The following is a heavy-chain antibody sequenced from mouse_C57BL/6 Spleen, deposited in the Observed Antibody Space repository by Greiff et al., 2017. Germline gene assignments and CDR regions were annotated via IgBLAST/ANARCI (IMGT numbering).Heavy chain of an antibody. CDR1: GFNIKNTY. J-gene: IGHJ4*01. V-gene: IGHV14-3*01. CDR2: IDPANGNT. Sequence: VHVKQSVAELVRPGASVKLSCTASGFNIKNTYMHWVKQRPEQGLEWIGRIDPANGNTKYAPKFQGKATITADTSSNTAYLQLSSLTSEDTAIYYCARKIYDGFYAMDYWGQGTSVTVSS. CDR3: ARKIYDGFYAMDY. D-gene: IGHD2-3*01.